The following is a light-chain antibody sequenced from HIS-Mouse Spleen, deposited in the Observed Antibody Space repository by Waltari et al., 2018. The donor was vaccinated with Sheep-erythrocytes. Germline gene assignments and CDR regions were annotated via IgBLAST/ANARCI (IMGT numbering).Light chain of an antibody. J-gene: IGKJ4*01. CDR2: AAS. CDR3: QQSYSTPPLT. CDR1: QSISSY. V-gene: IGKV1-39*01. Sequence: TQSPSSLSASVGDRVTITCRASQSISSYLNWYQQKPGKVPKLLIYAASSLQSGVPSRFSGSGSGTDFTLTISSLQPEDFATYYCQQSYSTPPLTFGGGTKVEIK.